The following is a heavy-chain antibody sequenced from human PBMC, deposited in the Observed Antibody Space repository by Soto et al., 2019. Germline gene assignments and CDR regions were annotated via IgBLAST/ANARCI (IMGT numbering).Heavy chain of an antibody. V-gene: IGHV3-30*18. CDR2: ISYDGSNK. CDR3: AKEQKMSAEYLDY. CDR1: GFTFSSYG. Sequence: GGSLRLSCAASGFTFSSYGMHWVRQAPGKGLEWVAVISYDGSNKYYADSVKGRFTISRDNSKNTLYLQMNSLRAEDTAVYYCAKEQKMSAEYLDYWGQGTLVTSPQ. J-gene: IGHJ4*02.